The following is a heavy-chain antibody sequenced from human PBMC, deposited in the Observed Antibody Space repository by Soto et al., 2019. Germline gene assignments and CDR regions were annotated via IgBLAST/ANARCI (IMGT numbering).Heavy chain of an antibody. CDR3: ARRYGSAIDY. D-gene: IGHD1-26*01. Sequence: TSETLSLTCTVSGGTISSWYWSWIRQPPGEGLEWIGYIYYSGSTNCNPSLKSRVTISVDTSKNQFSLKLSSVTAADTAVYYCARRYGSAIDYWGQGTLVTVSS. V-gene: IGHV4-59*08. CDR1: GGTISSWY. CDR2: IYYSGST. J-gene: IGHJ4*02.